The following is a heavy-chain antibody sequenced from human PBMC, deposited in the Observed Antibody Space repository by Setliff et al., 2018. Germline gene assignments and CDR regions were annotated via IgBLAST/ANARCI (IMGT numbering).Heavy chain of an antibody. Sequence: GASVKVSCKASGYSFTSYDINWVRLAAGQGLEWMGWVSPIDDGKPGYAQKFQGRVTITWVTSISTAYMELSSLRSEDTAVYFCARSSVSGYYHQRDAFDIWGQGTRVTVSS. J-gene: IGHJ3*02. D-gene: IGHD3-22*01. CDR3: ARSSVSGYYHQRDAFDI. CDR1: GYSFTSYD. CDR2: VSPIDDGKP. V-gene: IGHV1-8*01.